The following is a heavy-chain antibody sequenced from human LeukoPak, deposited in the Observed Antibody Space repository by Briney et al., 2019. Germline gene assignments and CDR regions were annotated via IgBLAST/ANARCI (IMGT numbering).Heavy chain of an antibody. CDR3: ARGLYYYYGMDV. V-gene: IGHV4-59*01. J-gene: IGHJ6*02. CDR1: GGSLSSYY. CDR2: IYYSGST. Sequence: SETLSLTCTVSGGSLSSYYWSWIRQPPRKGLEWIGYIYYSGSTNYNPSLKSRVTISVDTSKNQFSLKLSSVTAADTAVYFCARGLYYYYGMDVWGQGTTVTVSS.